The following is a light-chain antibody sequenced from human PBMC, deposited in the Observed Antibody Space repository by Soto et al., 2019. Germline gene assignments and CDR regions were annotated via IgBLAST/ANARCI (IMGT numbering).Light chain of an antibody. Sequence: SYELTQPPSVSVAPGQTARITCGGNNIGSKSVHWYQQKPGRAPVLVVYDDSDRPSGIPERFSGSNSGNTATLTISRVEAGDEADYYCQVWDSSSAYVVFGGGTKLTVL. CDR3: QVWDSSSAYVV. J-gene: IGLJ2*01. V-gene: IGLV3-21*02. CDR1: NIGSKS. CDR2: DDS.